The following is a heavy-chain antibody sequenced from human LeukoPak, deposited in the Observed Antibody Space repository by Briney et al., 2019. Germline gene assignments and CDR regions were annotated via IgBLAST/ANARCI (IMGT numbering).Heavy chain of an antibody. Sequence: PGGSLRLSCAASGFTFSASGMHWVRQAPGKGLEWVAVIWSDGTNKYYADSVKGRFTISRDNPKNTLYLEMNNVRAEDTAVYYCAKGSWEGPNWFDPWGQGTLVTVSS. J-gene: IGHJ5*02. CDR2: IWSDGTNK. CDR3: AKGSWEGPNWFDP. V-gene: IGHV3-33*06. D-gene: IGHD6-13*01. CDR1: GFTFSASG.